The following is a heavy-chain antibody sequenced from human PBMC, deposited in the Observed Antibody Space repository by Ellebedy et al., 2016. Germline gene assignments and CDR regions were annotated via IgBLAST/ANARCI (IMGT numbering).Heavy chain of an antibody. CDR3: VRNGDRSGLYYYFDL. CDR1: GYTFNSYL. CDR2: INVGNGDT. V-gene: IGHV1-3*01. J-gene: IGHJ4*02. D-gene: IGHD6-19*01. Sequence: ASVKVSCKASGYTFNSYLVHWVRQAPGQRLEWMGWINVGNGDTNYSQKFQGRVTFTRDSSASTAYMELSSLRSEDTSVFYCVRNGDRSGLYYYFDLWGQGTLVTVSS.